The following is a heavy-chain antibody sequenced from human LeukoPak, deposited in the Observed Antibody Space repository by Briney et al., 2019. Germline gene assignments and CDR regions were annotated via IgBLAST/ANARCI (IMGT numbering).Heavy chain of an antibody. V-gene: IGHV3-7*01. D-gene: IGHD3-10*01. J-gene: IGHJ6*02. CDR2: IKQDGSEK. Sequence: GGSLRLSCAASGFTFSSYWMSWVRQAPGKGLEWVANIKQDGSEKYYVDSVKGRFTISRDNAKNSLYLQMNSLRAEDTAVYYCARTSLWFGELEDRLYYYGMDVWGQGTTVTVSS. CDR1: GFTFSSYW. CDR3: ARTSLWFGELEDRLYYYGMDV.